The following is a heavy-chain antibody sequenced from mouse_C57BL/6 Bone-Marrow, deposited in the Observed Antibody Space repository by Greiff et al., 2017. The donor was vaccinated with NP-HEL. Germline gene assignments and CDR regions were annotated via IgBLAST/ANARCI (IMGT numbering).Heavy chain of an antibody. Sequence: EVKLVESGGGLVQPGGSLKLSCAASGFTFSDYGMAWVRQAPRKGPEWVAFISNLAYSIYYADTVTGRFTISRENAKNTLYLEMSSLRSEDTAMYYCAREDSSGYWFAYWGQGTLVTVSA. J-gene: IGHJ3*01. CDR3: AREDSSGYWFAY. CDR1: GFTFSDYG. D-gene: IGHD3-2*02. V-gene: IGHV5-15*01. CDR2: ISNLAYSI.